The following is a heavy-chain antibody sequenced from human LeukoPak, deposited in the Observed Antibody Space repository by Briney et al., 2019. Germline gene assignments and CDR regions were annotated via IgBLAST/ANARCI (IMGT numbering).Heavy chain of an antibody. CDR1: GFTFSSYW. J-gene: IGHJ3*02. CDR3: ARDYDYVWGSLSENAFDI. Sequence: AGGSLRLSCAASGFTFSSYWMSWVRQAPGKGLEWVANIKQDGSEKYYVDSVKGRFTISRDNAKNSLYLQMNGLGAEDTAVYYCARDYDYVWGSLSENAFDIWGQGTMVTVSS. V-gene: IGHV3-7*01. CDR2: IKQDGSEK. D-gene: IGHD3-16*01.